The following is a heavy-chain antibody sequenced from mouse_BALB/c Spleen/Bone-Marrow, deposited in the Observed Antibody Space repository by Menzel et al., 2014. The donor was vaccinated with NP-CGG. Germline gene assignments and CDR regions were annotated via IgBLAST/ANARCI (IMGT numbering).Heavy chain of an antibody. Sequence: DVMLVESGGGLVKPGGSLKLSCAASGFTFSSYTMSWVRQTPEKRLEWVATITSGGGYVYYPDSVKGRFTISRDNAKNNLYLQMSSLKSEDTAMYYCARDGNFAMDYWGQGTSVTVSS. D-gene: IGHD2-1*01. V-gene: IGHV5-6-4*01. CDR1: GFTFSSYT. CDR2: ITSGGGYV. CDR3: ARDGNFAMDY. J-gene: IGHJ4*01.